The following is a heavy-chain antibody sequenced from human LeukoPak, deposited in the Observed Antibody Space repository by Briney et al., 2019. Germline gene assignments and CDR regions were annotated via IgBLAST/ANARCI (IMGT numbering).Heavy chain of an antibody. J-gene: IGHJ4*02. D-gene: IGHD2-2*01. CDR2: IYNDDTT. CDR3: ARVPEIQYCSSTTCSPLHFDY. Sequence: PGGSLRLSCAASGFSVSTNYMSWVRQAPGKGLEWVSIIYNDDTTYYADSVEGRFTFSRDYYKNTLYLQMDSLRAEDTAVYYCARVPEIQYCSSTTCSPLHFDYWGQGTLVAVSS. CDR1: GFSVSTNY. V-gene: IGHV3-66*02.